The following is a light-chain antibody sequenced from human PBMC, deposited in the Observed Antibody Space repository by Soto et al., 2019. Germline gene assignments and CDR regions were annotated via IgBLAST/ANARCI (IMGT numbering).Light chain of an antibody. CDR1: QSISNW. Sequence: DIQTTQSPSTLSASVGDRVTITCRASQSISNWLAWYQQKPGKAPKLLIYDASSLESGVPSRFSGSGSGTEFTLTISSLQPDDFATYYCQQYNRYSGTFGQGTKVDIK. CDR3: QQYNRYSGT. J-gene: IGKJ1*01. V-gene: IGKV1-5*01. CDR2: DAS.